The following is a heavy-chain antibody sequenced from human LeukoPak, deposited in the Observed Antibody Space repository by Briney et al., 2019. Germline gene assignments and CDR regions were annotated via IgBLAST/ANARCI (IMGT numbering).Heavy chain of an antibody. CDR1: GGSFSGYY. V-gene: IGHV4-59*08. CDR3: ARHQWDYDSSGYSDY. J-gene: IGHJ4*02. CDR2: IYYSGST. D-gene: IGHD3-22*01. Sequence: SETLSLTCAVYGGSFSGYYWSWIRQPPGKGLEWIGCIYYSGSTNYNPSLKSRVTISVDTSKNQFSLKLSSVTAADTAVYYCARHQWDYDSSGYSDYWGQGTLVTVSS.